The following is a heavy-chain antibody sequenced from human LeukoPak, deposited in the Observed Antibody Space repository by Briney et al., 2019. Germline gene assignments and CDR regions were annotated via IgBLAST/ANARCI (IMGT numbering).Heavy chain of an antibody. V-gene: IGHV3-15*01. CDR1: GFTLSDAW. Sequence: GGSLRLSCAASGFTLSDAWMNWVGQAPGKGREGVGRIKSKADGGTIDYAAAVKGRFNITRDDSTNTVYMEMNSLKTAGTAVYYCSYSYDSSGYVDYWGQGTLVTVSS. D-gene: IGHD3-22*01. CDR2: IKSKADGGTI. J-gene: IGHJ4*01. CDR3: SYSYDSSGYVDY.